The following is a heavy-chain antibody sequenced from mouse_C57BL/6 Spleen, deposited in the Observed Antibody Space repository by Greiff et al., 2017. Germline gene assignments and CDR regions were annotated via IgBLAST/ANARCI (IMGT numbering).Heavy chain of an antibody. CDR3: AREDDGHYGGYFDY. Sequence: VQLQQSGPELVKPGASVKMSCKASGYTFTDYNMHWVKQSHGKSLEWIGYINPNNGGTSYNQKFKGKDTLTVNKSSSTAYMELRSLTSEDSAVYYCAREDDGHYGGYFDYWGQGTTRTVNS. CDR1: GYTFTDYN. CDR2: INPNNGGT. V-gene: IGHV1-22*01. D-gene: IGHD2-3*01. J-gene: IGHJ2*01.